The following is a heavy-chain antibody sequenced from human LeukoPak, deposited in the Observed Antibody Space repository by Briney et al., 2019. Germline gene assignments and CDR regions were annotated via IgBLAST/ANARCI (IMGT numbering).Heavy chain of an antibody. D-gene: IGHD1-26*01. Sequence: KPGGSLRLSCAASGFTFSDYYMSWIRQAPGKGLERVPYISSSCSTIYYADSVKGRFTISRDNAKNSLYLQMNSLRAEDTAVYYCARRGGRPKVGALDYWGQGTLVTVPS. CDR1: GFTFSDYY. CDR3: ARRGGRPKVGALDY. J-gene: IGHJ4*02. CDR2: ISSSCSTI. V-gene: IGHV3-11*01.